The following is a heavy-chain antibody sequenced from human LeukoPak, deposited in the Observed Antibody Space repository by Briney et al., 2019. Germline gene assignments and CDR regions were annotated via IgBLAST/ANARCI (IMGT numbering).Heavy chain of an antibody. CDR1: GYTFTSYD. CDR3: ARRYCTNGVCYDDRGAFDI. V-gene: IGHV1-69*06. D-gene: IGHD2-8*01. CDR2: IIPIFGTA. J-gene: IGHJ3*02. Sequence: ASVKVSCKASGYTFTSYDINWVRQAPGQGLEWMGEIIPIFGTANYAQKFQGRVTITADKSTSTAYMELSSLRSEDTAIYYCARRYCTNGVCYDDRGAFDIWGQGTMLTVSS.